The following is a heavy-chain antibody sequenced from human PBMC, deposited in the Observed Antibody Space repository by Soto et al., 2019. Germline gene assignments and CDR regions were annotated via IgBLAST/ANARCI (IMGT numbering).Heavy chain of an antibody. J-gene: IGHJ4*02. Sequence: QITLKESGPTLVKPTQTLTLTCTFSGFSLSTSGVGVGWIRQPPGKALEWLALIYWDDDKRYSPSLKSRLTSHKDTSKNPVVLTMTNIDPVDTAPYYCAHRLLGDSSGYSDYWGPGTLVTVSS. CDR3: AHRLLGDSSGYSDY. V-gene: IGHV2-5*02. D-gene: IGHD3-22*01. CDR1: GFSLSTSGVG. CDR2: IYWDDDK.